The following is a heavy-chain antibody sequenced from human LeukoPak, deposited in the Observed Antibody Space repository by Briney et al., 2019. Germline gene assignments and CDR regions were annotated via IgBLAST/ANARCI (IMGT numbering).Heavy chain of an antibody. Sequence: GGSLRLSCAASGFTVSGSAMHWVRQASGKGLEWLGRVRSKGYNYATAYGASVKDRFIISRDDSKSTAYLQMSSLKSEDTAVYYCATLGESSGWYPDHWGQGTLVTVSS. J-gene: IGHJ4*02. D-gene: IGHD6-19*01. CDR1: GFTVSGSA. V-gene: IGHV3-73*01. CDR3: ATLGESSGWYPDH. CDR2: VRSKGYNYAT.